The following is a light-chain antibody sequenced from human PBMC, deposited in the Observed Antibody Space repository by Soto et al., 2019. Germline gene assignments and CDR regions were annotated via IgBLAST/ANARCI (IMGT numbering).Light chain of an antibody. J-gene: IGLJ1*01. Sequence: QSALTQPRSVSGSPGQSVTISCTGTSSDVGGYNYVPWYQHHTGKAPKLMIYDVDKRPSGVPGRFSGSKSGNTASLTISGLQAEDEADYYCCSNAGSYPFVFGTGTKVTVL. V-gene: IGLV2-11*01. CDR1: SSDVGGYNY. CDR2: DVD. CDR3: CSNAGSYPFV.